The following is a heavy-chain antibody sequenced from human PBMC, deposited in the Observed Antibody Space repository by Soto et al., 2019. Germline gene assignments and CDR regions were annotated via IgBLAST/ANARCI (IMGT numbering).Heavy chain of an antibody. CDR3: ARDRGYYGRSDAFDI. CDR1: GFTFSSYS. J-gene: IGHJ3*02. Sequence: VQLVESGGGLVKPGGSLRLSCAASGFTFSSYSMNWVRQAPGKGLEWVSSISSSSSYIYYADSVKGRFTISRDNAKNSLYLQMNSLRAEDTAVYYCARDRGYYGRSDAFDIWGQGTMVTVSS. V-gene: IGHV3-21*01. CDR2: ISSSSSYI. D-gene: IGHD3-10*01.